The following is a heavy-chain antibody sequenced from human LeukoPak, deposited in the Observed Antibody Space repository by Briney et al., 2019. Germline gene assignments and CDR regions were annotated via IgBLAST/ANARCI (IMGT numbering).Heavy chain of an antibody. D-gene: IGHD4-23*01. V-gene: IGHV4-39*07. CDR1: GGYIITSGHY. J-gene: IGHJ5*02. Sequence: SETLSLTCTVSGGYIITSGHYWGWIRQPPGKGLEWIGSVYYTGVTSTNPFFRSRMSISVDTSKNQFSLNLTSVTAADAAVYYCARERSSSGGHNWFDPWGQGALVTVSS. CDR2: VYYTGVT. CDR3: ARERSSSGGHNWFDP.